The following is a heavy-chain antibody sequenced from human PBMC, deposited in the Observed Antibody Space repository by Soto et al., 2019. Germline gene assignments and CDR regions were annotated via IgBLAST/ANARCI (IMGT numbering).Heavy chain of an antibody. CDR1: GGTFSSYA. CDR2: IIPIFGTA. D-gene: IGHD6-19*01. J-gene: IGHJ3*02. V-gene: IGHV1-69*06. Sequence: SVKVSCKASGGTFSSYAISWVRQAPGQGLEWMGGIIPIFGTANYAQKFQGRVTITADKSTSTAYMELSSLRSEDTAVYYCARYGYSSGWYKSVASDIWGQGTMVTVSS. CDR3: ARYGYSSGWYKSVASDI.